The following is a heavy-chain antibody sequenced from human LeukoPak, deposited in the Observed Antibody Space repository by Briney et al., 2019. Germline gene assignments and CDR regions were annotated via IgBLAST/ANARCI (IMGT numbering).Heavy chain of an antibody. D-gene: IGHD3-22*01. CDR2: ISSSSSYI. CDR1: GFTFSTYS. CDR3: AKVPPGYDASGPIDY. J-gene: IGHJ4*02. Sequence: GGSLRLSCAASGFTFSTYSMNWVRRAPGKGLEWVSSISSSSSYIYYADSVKGRFTISRDNAKNSLYLQMNSLRAEDTAVYYCAKVPPGYDASGPIDYWGQGTLVTVSS. V-gene: IGHV3-21*01.